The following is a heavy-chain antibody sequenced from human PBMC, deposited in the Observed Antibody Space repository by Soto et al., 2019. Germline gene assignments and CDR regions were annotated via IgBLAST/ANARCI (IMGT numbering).Heavy chain of an antibody. CDR1: GYTFTSYY. D-gene: IGHD1-1*01. CDR3: ARSKNEDAYYYYYMDV. CDR2: INPSGGST. Sequence: ASVKVSCKASGYTFTSYYMHWVRQAPGQGLEWMGIINPSGGSTSYAQKFQGRVTMTRDTSTSTVYMELSSLRSEDTAVYYCARSKNEDAYYYYYMDVWGKGTTVTVSS. J-gene: IGHJ6*03. V-gene: IGHV1-46*03.